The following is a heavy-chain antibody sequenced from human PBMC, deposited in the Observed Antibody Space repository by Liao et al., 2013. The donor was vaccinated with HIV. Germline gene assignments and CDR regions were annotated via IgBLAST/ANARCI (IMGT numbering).Heavy chain of an antibody. CDR2: IYTSGST. V-gene: IGHV4-4*07. CDR3: ARAGDFWSGYYPGSAEYFQH. D-gene: IGHD3-3*01. J-gene: IGHJ1*01. Sequence: QVQLQESGPGLVKPSETLSLTCTVSGGSISSYYWSWIRQPAGKGLEWIGRIYTSGSTNYNPSLKSRVTMSVDTSKNQFSLKLSSVTAADTAVYYCARAGDFWSGYYPGSAEYFQHWGQGTLVTVSS. CDR1: GGSISSYY.